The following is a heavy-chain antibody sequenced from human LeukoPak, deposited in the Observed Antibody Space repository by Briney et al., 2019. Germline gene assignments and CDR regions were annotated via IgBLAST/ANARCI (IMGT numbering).Heavy chain of an antibody. D-gene: IGHD1-26*01. CDR2: ISGDDGST. J-gene: IGHJ4*02. CDR3: AKYGYSGSYYVSVYFDY. V-gene: IGHV3-23*01. Sequence: GRSLRLSCAAFGFTFSTYAMSWVRQAPGKGLEWVSAISGDDGSTYYADSLKGRFTISRDNSKNTLYLQMNSLRAEDTAVYYCAKYGYSGSYYVSVYFDYWGQGTLVTVSS. CDR1: GFTFSTYA.